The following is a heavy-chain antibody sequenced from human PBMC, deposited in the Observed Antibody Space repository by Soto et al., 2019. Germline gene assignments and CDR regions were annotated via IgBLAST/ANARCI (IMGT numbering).Heavy chain of an antibody. J-gene: IGHJ4*02. V-gene: IGHV4-4*02. CDR3: ARAGTWFGDPGGIDY. CDR1: GDSISNGHW. Sequence: QVQLQESGPGLVKPSGILSLTCAVSGDSISNGHWWGWVRQPPGRGLEWIGEIYHSGTTNYSPSLKSRVAIFVDQSKSLFTLELRSGTAADTAVYYCARAGTWFGDPGGIDYWGQGTLVTVSS. D-gene: IGHD3-10*01. CDR2: IYHSGTT.